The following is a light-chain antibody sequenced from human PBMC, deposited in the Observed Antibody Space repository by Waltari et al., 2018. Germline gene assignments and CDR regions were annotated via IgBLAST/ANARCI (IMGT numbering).Light chain of an antibody. CDR2: VNSDGSH. CDR1: SGHSSNI. V-gene: IGLV4-69*01. CDR3: QTGGHGTWV. J-gene: IGLJ3*02. Sequence: QLVVTQSPSASASLGASVKLTCTLSSGHSSNILAWLQQQPEKGPRYLMKVNSDGSHSRGDEIPDRFSGSSYGAERYLTISSLQAEDEADYYCQTGGHGTWVFGGGTKLTVL.